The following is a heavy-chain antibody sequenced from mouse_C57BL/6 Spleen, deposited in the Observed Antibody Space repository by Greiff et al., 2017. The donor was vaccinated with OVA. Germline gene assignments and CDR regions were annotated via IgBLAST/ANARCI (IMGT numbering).Heavy chain of an antibody. CDR3: ARSYYDFSYWYFDV. V-gene: IGHV3-8*01. D-gene: IGHD2-4*01. CDR2: ISYSGST. J-gene: IGHJ1*03. CDR1: GYSITSDY. Sequence: DVMLVESGPGLAKPSQTLSLTCSVTGYSITSDYWNWIRKFPGNKLEYMGYISYSGSTYYNPSLKSRISITRDTSKNQYYLQLNSVTTEDTATYYCARSYYDFSYWYFDVWGTGTTVTVSS.